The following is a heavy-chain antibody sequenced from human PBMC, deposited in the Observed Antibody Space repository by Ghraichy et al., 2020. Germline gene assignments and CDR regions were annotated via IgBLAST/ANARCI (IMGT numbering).Heavy chain of an antibody. Sequence: LSLTCAASGFTFSNYAMHWVRQAPGKGLEWVTSISQDGSDKYYADPAKGRFTISRDNSQNTLYLQMNSLRLEDTAVYYCARGSMGTAGVDSWGQGTLVTVSS. CDR3: ARGSMGTAGVDS. J-gene: IGHJ4*02. V-gene: IGHV3-30*04. CDR1: GFTFSNYA. CDR2: ISQDGSDK. D-gene: IGHD6-13*01.